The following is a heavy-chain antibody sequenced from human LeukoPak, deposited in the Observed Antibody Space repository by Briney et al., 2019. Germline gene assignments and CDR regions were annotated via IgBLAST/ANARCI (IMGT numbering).Heavy chain of an antibody. CDR1: GFTFSSYA. Sequence: PGGSLRLSCAASGFTFSSYAMSWVRQAPGKGLEWVSAISGSGGSTYYADSVKGRFIISRDNSKNTLYLQMNSLRAEDTAVYYCAKDPDYYDSSGYFPRDYWGQGTLVTVSS. V-gene: IGHV3-23*01. J-gene: IGHJ4*02. D-gene: IGHD3-22*01. CDR3: AKDPDYYDSSGYFPRDY. CDR2: ISGSGGST.